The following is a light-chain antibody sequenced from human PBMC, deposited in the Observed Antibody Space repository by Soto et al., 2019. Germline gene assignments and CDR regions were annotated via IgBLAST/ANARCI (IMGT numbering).Light chain of an antibody. CDR3: QQYGSSPYT. V-gene: IGKV3-20*01. CDR2: VAS. J-gene: IGKJ2*01. CDR1: QSVSRSY. Sequence: EVVLTQSPGTLSLSPGERATLSCRASQSVSRSYLAWYQQKPGQAPRLLIYVASSRATGIPDRFSGSGSGTDFTLTNSRLEPEDFVMYYCQQYGSSPYTFGQGTKLEIK.